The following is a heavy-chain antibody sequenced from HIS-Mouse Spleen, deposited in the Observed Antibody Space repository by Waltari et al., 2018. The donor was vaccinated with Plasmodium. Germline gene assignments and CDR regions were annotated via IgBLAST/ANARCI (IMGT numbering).Heavy chain of an antibody. V-gene: IGHV3-7*01. D-gene: IGHD6-13*01. CDR1: AFTFISYW. J-gene: IGHJ2*01. CDR2: IKQDGSEK. Sequence: EVQLVESGGGLVQPGGSLRLSCAASAFTFISYWLSWVRQAPGKGLELVANIKQDGSEKSYVDYVKCGFTISRDNAKNSLYLQRNSLRAEDTAVYYCASSWYWYFDLWGRGTLVTVSS. CDR3: ASSWYWYFDL.